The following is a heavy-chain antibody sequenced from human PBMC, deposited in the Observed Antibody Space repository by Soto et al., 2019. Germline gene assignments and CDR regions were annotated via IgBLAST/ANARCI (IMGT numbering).Heavy chain of an antibody. V-gene: IGHV4-39*01. Sequence: QLQLQESGPGLVKPSETLSLTCSVSDDSINSDKYYWGWIRQPPGKGLEWIGSIYYRGNAYYNPSLQTQVTIPLDKSKSQFSLKLNSVTAADSAVYFCARLEGLATISYYFDFWGPGALVTVSS. CDR3: ARLEGLATISYYFDF. J-gene: IGHJ4*02. D-gene: IGHD3-9*01. CDR2: IYYRGNA. CDR1: DDSINSDKYY.